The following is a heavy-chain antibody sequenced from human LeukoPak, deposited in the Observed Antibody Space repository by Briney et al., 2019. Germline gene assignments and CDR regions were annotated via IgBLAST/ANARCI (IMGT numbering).Heavy chain of an antibody. CDR1: GYSFTSYW. CDR2: IYPGDSDT. Sequence: GESLKISCKGSGYSFTSYWIGWVRQMPGKGLEWMGIIYPGDSDTRYSPSFQGQVTISADKSISTAYLQWSSLKASDTAMYYCARQQYDYVWWSYRFNWFDPWGQGTLVTVSS. J-gene: IGHJ5*02. V-gene: IGHV5-51*01. CDR3: ARQQYDYVWWSYRFNWFDP. D-gene: IGHD3-16*02.